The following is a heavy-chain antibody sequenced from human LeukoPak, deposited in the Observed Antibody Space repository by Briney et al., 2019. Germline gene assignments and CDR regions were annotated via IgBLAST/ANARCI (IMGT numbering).Heavy chain of an antibody. CDR3: AKVAAAGYYYYGMDV. V-gene: IGHV3-9*01. CDR2: ISWNSGSR. Sequence: GGSLRLSCAASGFTFDDYAMHWVRQAPGKGLEWVSGISWNSGSRGYADSAKGRFTISRDNAKNSLYLQMNSLRAEDTALYYCAKVAAAGYYYYGMDVWGQGTTVTVSS. D-gene: IGHD6-13*01. J-gene: IGHJ6*02. CDR1: GFTFDDYA.